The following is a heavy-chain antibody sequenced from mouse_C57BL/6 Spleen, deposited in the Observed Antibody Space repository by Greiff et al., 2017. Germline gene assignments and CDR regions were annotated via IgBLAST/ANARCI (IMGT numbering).Heavy chain of an antibody. Sequence: VQLKESGPELVKPGASVKMSCKASGYTFTDYNMHWVKQSHGKSLEWIGYINPNNGGTSYNQKFKGKATLTVNTSSSTAYMELRSLTSEDSAVYYCARGEVVAEDYWGQGTTLTVSS. CDR2: INPNNGGT. CDR3: ARGEVVAEDY. V-gene: IGHV1-22*01. J-gene: IGHJ2*01. D-gene: IGHD1-1*01. CDR1: GYTFTDYN.